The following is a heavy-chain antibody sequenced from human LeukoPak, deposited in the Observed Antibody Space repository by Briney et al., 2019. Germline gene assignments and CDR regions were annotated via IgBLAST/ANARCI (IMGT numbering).Heavy chain of an antibody. D-gene: IGHD4-17*01. CDR1: GFTFSSYW. J-gene: IGHJ4*02. V-gene: IGHV3-7*04. CDR3: ARGYGDSIHFDY. Sequence: GGSLRLSCAASGFTFSSYWMSWVRQAPGKGLEWVANIKRDGSEKYYVDSVKGRFTISRDNAKNSLYLQMNSLRAEEAAVYYCARGYGDSIHFDYWGQGTLVTVSS. CDR2: IKRDGSEK.